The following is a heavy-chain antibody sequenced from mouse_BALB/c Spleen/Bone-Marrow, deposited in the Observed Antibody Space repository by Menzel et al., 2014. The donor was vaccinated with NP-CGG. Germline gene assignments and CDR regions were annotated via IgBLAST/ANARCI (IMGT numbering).Heavy chain of an antibody. Sequence: QVQLQQSGAEVVKPGASVRLSCKTSGYTFTNYWMHWVKQRPGQGLEWIGEINPSNGGTNFNEKFKSKATLTVDKSSNTTYMQLSSLTSEDSAVYYCTRSGNYLFAYWGQGTLVTVSA. D-gene: IGHD2-1*01. CDR1: GYTFTNYW. J-gene: IGHJ3*01. V-gene: IGHV1S81*02. CDR3: TRSGNYLFAY. CDR2: INPSNGGT.